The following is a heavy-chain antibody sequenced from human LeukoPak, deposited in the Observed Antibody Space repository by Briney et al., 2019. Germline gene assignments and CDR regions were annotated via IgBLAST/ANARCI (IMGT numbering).Heavy chain of an antibody. Sequence: GGSLRLSCVVSGITFSGYSMIWVRQAPGKGLEWLSFMATSGNTIFYAESVKDRFTISRDNAKKSLYLQMNSLRDEDTAVYYCARVGGATAVTMYFEYWGQGTLVTVTS. CDR2: MATSGNTI. CDR1: GITFSGYS. J-gene: IGHJ4*02. CDR3: ARVGGATAVTMYFEY. V-gene: IGHV3-48*02. D-gene: IGHD1-26*01.